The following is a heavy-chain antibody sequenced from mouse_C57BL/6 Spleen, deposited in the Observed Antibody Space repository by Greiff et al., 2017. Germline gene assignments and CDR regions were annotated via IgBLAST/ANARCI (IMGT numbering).Heavy chain of an antibody. CDR2: IYPGGGYT. D-gene: IGHD4-1*01. CDR3: ARSETISGNYFDY. J-gene: IGHJ2*01. V-gene: IGHV1-63*01. Sequence: QVQLQQSGAELVRPGTSVKMSCKASGYTFTNYWIGWAKQRPGHGLEWIGDIYPGGGYTNYNEKFKGKATLTADKSSSTAYMQFSSLTSEDSAIYYCARSETISGNYFDYWGQGTTLTVSS. CDR1: GYTFTNYW.